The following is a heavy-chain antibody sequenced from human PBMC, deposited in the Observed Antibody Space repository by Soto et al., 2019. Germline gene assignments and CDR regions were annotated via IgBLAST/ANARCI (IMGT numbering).Heavy chain of an antibody. CDR1: GFTFSSYG. V-gene: IGHV3-33*01. Sequence: GGSLRLSCAASGFTFSSYGMHWVRQAPGKGLEWVAVIWYDGSNKYYADSVKGRFTISRANSKNTLYLQMNSLRAEDTAVYYCARDLRLHLGELSPDRGQGTLVTVSS. D-gene: IGHD3-16*02. CDR2: IWYDGSNK. J-gene: IGHJ4*02. CDR3: ARDLRLHLGELSPD.